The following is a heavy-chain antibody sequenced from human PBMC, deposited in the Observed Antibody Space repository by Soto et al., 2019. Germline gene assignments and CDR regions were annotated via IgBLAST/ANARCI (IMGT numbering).Heavy chain of an antibody. J-gene: IGHJ5*02. Sequence: ASVKVSCKASGYTFTSYDINWVRQATGQGLEWMGWVNPNSGNTGYAQRFQGRVTMTRNTSISTAYMELSSLRSEDTAVYYCARGHSSGLKFDPWGQGTLVTVSS. CDR3: ARGHSSGLKFDP. V-gene: IGHV1-8*01. CDR1: GYTFTSYD. CDR2: VNPNSGNT. D-gene: IGHD6-19*01.